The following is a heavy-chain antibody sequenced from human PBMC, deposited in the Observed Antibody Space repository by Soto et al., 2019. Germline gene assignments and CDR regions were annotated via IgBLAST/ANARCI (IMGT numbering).Heavy chain of an antibody. D-gene: IGHD3-3*01. CDR1: GFSFSSYA. Sequence: EVQLLESGGTLVQPGGSLRLSCVVSGFSFSSYAMGWVRQAPGKGLGWVSSISGSGGDTYYGDSVKGRFTISRDNSKNTRYLEANSLTAEDTAVYYCAKHQIFGVVTHYFAHWGQGTLVTVSS. V-gene: IGHV3-23*01. CDR2: ISGSGGDT. CDR3: AKHQIFGVVTHYFAH. J-gene: IGHJ4*02.